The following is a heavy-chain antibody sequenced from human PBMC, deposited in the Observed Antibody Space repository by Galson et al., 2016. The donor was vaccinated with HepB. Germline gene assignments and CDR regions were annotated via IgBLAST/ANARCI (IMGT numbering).Heavy chain of an antibody. Sequence: TLSLTCTVSGGSINSGGYYWSWIRQHPGKGLEWIGYIYYSGSTYYNPSLKSRVTISVDTSKQHFSLTLSSVTAADTAVYYCAREVMITFGEVVVVPHWYFDLWGRGTLVTVSS. CDR3: AREVMITFGEVVVVPHWYFDL. CDR1: GGSINSGGYY. CDR2: IYYSGST. V-gene: IGHV4-31*03. D-gene: IGHD3-16*02. J-gene: IGHJ2*01.